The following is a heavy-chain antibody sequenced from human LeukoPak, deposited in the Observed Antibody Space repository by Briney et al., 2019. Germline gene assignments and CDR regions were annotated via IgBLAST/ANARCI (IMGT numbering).Heavy chain of an antibody. D-gene: IGHD2-8*01. Sequence: ASVKVSCKASGYTFTSYDINWVRQAPGQGLEWMGWMNPNSGNTVYAQKFQGRATMTRNNSISTAYMELSSLRSEDTAVYYCAATNPFDYWGQGTLVTVSS. CDR1: GYTFTSYD. CDR3: AATNPFDY. V-gene: IGHV1-8*02. J-gene: IGHJ4*02. CDR2: MNPNSGNT.